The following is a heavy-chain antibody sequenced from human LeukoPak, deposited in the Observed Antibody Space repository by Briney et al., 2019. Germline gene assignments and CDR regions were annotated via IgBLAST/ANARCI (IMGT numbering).Heavy chain of an antibody. V-gene: IGHV3-30*04. CDR2: ISYDGSHK. J-gene: IGHJ6*03. D-gene: IGHD5-24*01. CDR1: GFTFRNYA. CDR3: ARGQRAHVEYSSFMDV. Sequence: GRSLRLSCAASGFTFRNYAMHWVRQGPGKGLEWVAVISYDGSHKYYADSVKGRFTISRDNSKNTMYLQMNRLRAEDTAVYYCARGQRAHVEYSSFMDVWGKGTTVTVSS.